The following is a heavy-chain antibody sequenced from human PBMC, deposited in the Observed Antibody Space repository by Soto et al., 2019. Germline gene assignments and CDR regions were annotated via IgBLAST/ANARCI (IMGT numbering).Heavy chain of an antibody. CDR3: AKDTNSGGPAPIDY. V-gene: IGHV3-9*01. CDR1: GFTFEDYA. Sequence: EVQLVESGGGLVQPGRSLRLSCAASGFTFEDYAMHWVRQAPGKGLEWVSRISRNSHTMVYADSVKGRFTISRDNAENSLYLQMNSLRVEDTAMYYCAKDTNSGGPAPIDYWGQGTMVTVSS. D-gene: IGHD3-10*01. J-gene: IGHJ4*02. CDR2: ISRNSHTM.